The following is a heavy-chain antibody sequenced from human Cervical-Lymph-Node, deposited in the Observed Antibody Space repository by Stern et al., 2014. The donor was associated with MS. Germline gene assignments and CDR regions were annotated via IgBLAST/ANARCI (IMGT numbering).Heavy chain of an antibody. V-gene: IGHV4-34*01. CDR1: GASFSDNY. D-gene: IGHD1-1*01. Sequence: VQLQQWGAGLLRPSETLSLTCAVHGASFSDNYWSWIRQTPGKGLEWIVEIHSSECTQFNPSLMSRATLSVDPSRNQFSLKLSSLTAADTAMYYCARERKLERSARLLVSFDVWGQGTLVTVSS. CDR3: ARERKLERSARLLVSFDV. J-gene: IGHJ3*01. CDR2: IHSSECT.